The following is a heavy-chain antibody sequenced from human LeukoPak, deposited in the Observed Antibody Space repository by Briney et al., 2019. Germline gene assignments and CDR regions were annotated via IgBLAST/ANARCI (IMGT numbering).Heavy chain of an antibody. D-gene: IGHD1-26*01. CDR1: GFTFSSYS. J-gene: IGHJ4*02. V-gene: IGHV3-21*01. Sequence: GGSLRLSCAASGFTFSSYSMNWVRQAPGKGLECVSSISSSSSYIYYADSVKGRFTISRDNVKNSLYLQMNSLRAEDTAVYYCARGQAIVGATNYWGQGTLVTVSS. CDR2: ISSSSSYI. CDR3: ARGQAIVGATNY.